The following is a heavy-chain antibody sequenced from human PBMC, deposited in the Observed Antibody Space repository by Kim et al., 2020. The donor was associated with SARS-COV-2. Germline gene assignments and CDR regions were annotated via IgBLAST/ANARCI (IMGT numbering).Heavy chain of an antibody. V-gene: IGHV1-3*01. D-gene: IGHD3-22*01. J-gene: IGHJ4*02. CDR3: ATTPYYYDSSGYI. Sequence: SQKFQGRVTITRDTSASTAYMELSSLRSEDTAVYYCATTPYYYDSSGYIWGQGTLVTVSS.